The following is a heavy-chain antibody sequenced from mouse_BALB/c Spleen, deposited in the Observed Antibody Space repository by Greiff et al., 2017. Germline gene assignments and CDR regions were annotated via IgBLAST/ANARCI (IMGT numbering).Heavy chain of an antibody. CDR3: TRQVDYPFAY. CDR1: GFTFSNYW. CDR2: IRLKSNNYAT. D-gene: IGHD2-4*01. J-gene: IGHJ3*01. V-gene: IGHV6-6*02. Sequence: EVQLVESGGGLVQPGGSMKLSCVASGFTFSNYWMNWVRQSPEKGLEWVAEIRLKSNNYATHYAESVKGRFTISRDDSKSSVYLQMNNLRAEDTGIYYCTRQVDYPFAYWGQGTLVTVSA.